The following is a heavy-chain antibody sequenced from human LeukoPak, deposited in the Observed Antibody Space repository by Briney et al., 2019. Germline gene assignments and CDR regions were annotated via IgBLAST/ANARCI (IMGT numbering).Heavy chain of an antibody. Sequence: GRTLRLSCAASAFTLSSYAMHWVCQGPPKRKDPETFISSDGRNKYYGDSVKGRFTISRDNSKSSLCLQMNNLTLEDTAVYYCARDRSGWYKDAFDIWGQGTMVTVSS. CDR3: ARDRSGWYKDAFDI. D-gene: IGHD6-19*01. J-gene: IGHJ3*02. CDR2: ISSDGRNK. V-gene: IGHV3-30*04. CDR1: AFTLSSYA.